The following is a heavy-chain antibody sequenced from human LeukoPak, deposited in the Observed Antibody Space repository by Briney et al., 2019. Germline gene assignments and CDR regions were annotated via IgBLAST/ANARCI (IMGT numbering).Heavy chain of an antibody. J-gene: IGHJ4*02. CDR1: GYTFISHD. D-gene: IGHD1-26*01. V-gene: IGHV1-8*01. CDR2: MDPNSGNT. Sequence: ASVKVSCKTSGYTFISHDINWVRQATGQGLEWMGWMDPNSGNTGYAQRFQGRVALTRSTSLSEAYMELTSLKFEDTAVYYCARVQGSDTSGSFDHWGQGTRVTVSS. CDR3: ARVQGSDTSGSFDH.